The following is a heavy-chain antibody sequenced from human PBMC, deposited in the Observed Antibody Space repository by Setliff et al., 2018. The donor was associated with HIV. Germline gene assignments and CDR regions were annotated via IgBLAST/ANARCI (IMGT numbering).Heavy chain of an antibody. CDR1: GYAFNSYT. CDR2: INPNSDNT. CDR3: ARIGRTHYYYYYMDV. V-gene: IGHV1-8*01. J-gene: IGHJ6*03. D-gene: IGHD2-15*01. Sequence: ASVKVSCKASGYAFNSYTLNWVRQATGRGLEWMGWINPNSDNTAYAQKFQGRLTMTRNTSTGTVYMELSSLRSEDTAVYYCARIGRTHYYYYYMDVWGKGTTVTVSS.